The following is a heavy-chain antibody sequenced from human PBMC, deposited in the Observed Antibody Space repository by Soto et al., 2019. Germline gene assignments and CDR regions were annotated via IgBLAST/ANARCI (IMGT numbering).Heavy chain of an antibody. J-gene: IGHJ6*02. Sequence: QVQLVESGGGVLQPGRSLRLSCAASGFTFSSYGMHWVRQAPGKGLEWVAVISYDGSNKYYADSVKGRFTISRDNSKNTLYLQMNSLRAEDTAVYYCAKEVWSGPMDVWGQGTTVTVSS. CDR3: AKEVWSGPMDV. D-gene: IGHD3-3*01. CDR2: ISYDGSNK. V-gene: IGHV3-30*18. CDR1: GFTFSSYG.